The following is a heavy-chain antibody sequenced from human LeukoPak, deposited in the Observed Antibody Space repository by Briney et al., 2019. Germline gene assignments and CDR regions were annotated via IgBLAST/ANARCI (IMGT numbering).Heavy chain of an antibody. CDR3: ARHYGP. J-gene: IGHJ5*02. CDR1: GFTFSNAW. V-gene: IGHV4-39*01. D-gene: IGHD3-10*01. CDR2: IYDSGST. Sequence: GSLRLSCTASGFTFSNAWMSWVRQAPGKGLEWVGSIYDSGSTYYNPSLKSRVTISVDTSKNQFSLKLNSVTAADTAVYYCARHYGPWGQGTLVTVSS.